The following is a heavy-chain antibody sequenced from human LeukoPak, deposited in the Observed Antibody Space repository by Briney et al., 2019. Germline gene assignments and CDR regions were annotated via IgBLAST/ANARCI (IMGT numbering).Heavy chain of an antibody. J-gene: IGHJ3*02. D-gene: IGHD3-16*02. Sequence: SGTLSLTCAVSGGSISSSNWWSWVRQPPGKGLEWIGEIYHSGSTNYNPSLKSRVTMSVDTSKNQFSLKLSSVTAADTAVYYCARGRTAFYDYVWGSYRPFPDAFDIWGQGTMVTVSS. CDR3: ARGRTAFYDYVWGSYRPFPDAFDI. CDR2: IYHSGST. V-gene: IGHV4-4*02. CDR1: GGSISSSNW.